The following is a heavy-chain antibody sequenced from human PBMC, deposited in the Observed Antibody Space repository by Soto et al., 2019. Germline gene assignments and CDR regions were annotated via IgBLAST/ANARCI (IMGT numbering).Heavy chain of an antibody. CDR1: GFTLNTYN. CDR3: TTGSGFDS. J-gene: IGHJ4*02. Sequence: PGGSLRLSCAASGFTLNTYNMNWVRQAPGKGLEWISYISSSSSTIYYADSVKGRFTISRDNAKNSLYLQMNSLRVEDTAVYYCTTGSGFDSWGQGTLVTVSS. D-gene: IGHD3-10*01. CDR2: ISSSSSTI. V-gene: IGHV3-48*01.